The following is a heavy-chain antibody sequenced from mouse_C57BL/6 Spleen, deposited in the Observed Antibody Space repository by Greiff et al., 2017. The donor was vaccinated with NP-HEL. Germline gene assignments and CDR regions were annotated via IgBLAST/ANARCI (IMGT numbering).Heavy chain of an antibody. V-gene: IGHV1-55*01. CDR2: IYPGSGST. Sequence: QVQLQQPGAELVKPGASVKMSCKASGYTFTSYWITWVKQRPGQGLEWIGDIYPGSGSTNYNEKFKSKATLTVDTSSSTAYMQLSSLTSEDSAVYYCARKDAYSNYASFDYWGQGTTLTVSS. D-gene: IGHD2-5*01. CDR3: ARKDAYSNYASFDY. CDR1: GYTFTSYW. J-gene: IGHJ2*01.